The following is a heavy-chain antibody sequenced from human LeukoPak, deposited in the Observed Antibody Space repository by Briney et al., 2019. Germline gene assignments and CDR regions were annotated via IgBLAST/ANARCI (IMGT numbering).Heavy chain of an antibody. Sequence: PSETLSLTCTVSGGSISSSIYYWGWIRQPPGKGLEWIGSIYYSGSTYYNPSLKSRVTISVDTSKNQFSLKLSSVTAADTAVYYWARQILPDYYDSSGFAIDYWGQGTLVTVSS. CDR2: IYYSGST. D-gene: IGHD3-22*01. V-gene: IGHV4-39*01. CDR1: GGSISSSIYY. J-gene: IGHJ4*02. CDR3: ARQILPDYYDSSGFAIDY.